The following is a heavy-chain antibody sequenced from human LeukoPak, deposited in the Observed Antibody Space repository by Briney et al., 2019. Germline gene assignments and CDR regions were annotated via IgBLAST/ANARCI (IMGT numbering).Heavy chain of an antibody. CDR3: ASLGTDTYYYDSSGYYISDY. CDR2: ISYDGSNK. J-gene: IGHJ4*02. CDR1: GFTFSSYG. V-gene: IGHV3-30*03. D-gene: IGHD3-22*01. Sequence: PGGSLRLSCAASGFTFSSYGMHWVRQAPGKGLEWVAVISYDGSNKYYADSVKGRFTISRDNSKNTLYLQMNSLRAEDTAVYYCASLGTDTYYYDSSGYYISDYWGQGTLVTVSS.